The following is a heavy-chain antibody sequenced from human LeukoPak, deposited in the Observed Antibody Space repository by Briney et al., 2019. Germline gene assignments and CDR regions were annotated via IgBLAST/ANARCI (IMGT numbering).Heavy chain of an antibody. Sequence: SETLSLTCTVSGGSISSYYWSWIRQPPGKGLEWIAYIYYSGSTNYNPSLKSRVTISVDTSKNQFSLKLSSVTAADTAVYYCARGYGSGSYYPRQYYFDYWGQGTLVTVSS. D-gene: IGHD3-10*01. CDR1: GGSISSYY. J-gene: IGHJ4*02. CDR3: ARGYGSGSYYPRQYYFDY. V-gene: IGHV4-59*01. CDR2: IYYSGST.